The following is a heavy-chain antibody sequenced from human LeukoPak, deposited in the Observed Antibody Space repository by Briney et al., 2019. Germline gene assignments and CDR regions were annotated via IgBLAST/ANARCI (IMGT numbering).Heavy chain of an antibody. D-gene: IGHD4-17*01. V-gene: IGHV3-48*03. CDR3: ARRYYGVDY. CDR1: GFSFSSYE. CDR2: ISSSGSGK. Sequence: GGSLRLSCAASGFSFSSYEMTWVRQAPGKGLEWVSFISSSGSGKNYADSVKGRFTISRDNAKNSLYLQMSSLRADDTAVYYCARRYYGVDYWGQGTLVTVSS. J-gene: IGHJ4*02.